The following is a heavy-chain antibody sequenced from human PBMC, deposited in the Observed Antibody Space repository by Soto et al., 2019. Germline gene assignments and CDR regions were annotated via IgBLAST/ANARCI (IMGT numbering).Heavy chain of an antibody. D-gene: IGHD1-26*01. Sequence: QVQLQESGPGLVKPSETLSLTCTVSGGSISSYYWSWIRQPAGKGLEWIGRIYTSGSTNYNPSLKSRVTRAVDTAKNQFSLKLSSVTAADTAVYYCARDPRIDPYDYYGMDVWGQGTTVTVSS. CDR2: IYTSGST. J-gene: IGHJ6*02. V-gene: IGHV4-4*07. CDR3: ARDPRIDPYDYYGMDV. CDR1: GGSISSYY.